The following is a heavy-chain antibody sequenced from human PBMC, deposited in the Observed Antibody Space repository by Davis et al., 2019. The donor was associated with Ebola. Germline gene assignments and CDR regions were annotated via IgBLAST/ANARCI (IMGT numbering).Heavy chain of an antibody. J-gene: IGHJ4*02. CDR2: IWYDGSNK. D-gene: IGHD1-26*01. CDR1: GFTFSSYG. Sequence: GESLKISCAASGFTFSSYGMHWVRQAPGKGLEWVAVIWYDGSNKYYADSVKGRFTISRDNSKNTLYLQMNSLRAEDTAVYYCARVPSGSFGFDYWGQGTLVTVSS. V-gene: IGHV3-33*01. CDR3: ARVPSGSFGFDY.